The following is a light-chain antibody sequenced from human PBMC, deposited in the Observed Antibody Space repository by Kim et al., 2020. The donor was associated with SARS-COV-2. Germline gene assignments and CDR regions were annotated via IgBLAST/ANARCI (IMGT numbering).Light chain of an antibody. Sequence: QSITISCTGPSSDVGNYDLVSWYQHRPGKAPKLLIFEVSKRPSGVSDRFSGSKSGDTASLTISGLQAEDETDYYCCSYAGPSTFMVFGGGTQLTVL. CDR3: CSYAGPSTFMV. V-gene: IGLV2-23*02. CDR2: EVS. J-gene: IGLJ3*02. CDR1: SSDVGNYDL.